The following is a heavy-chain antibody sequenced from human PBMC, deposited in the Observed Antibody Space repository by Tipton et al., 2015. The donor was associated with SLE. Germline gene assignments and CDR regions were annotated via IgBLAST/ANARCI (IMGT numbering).Heavy chain of an antibody. CDR1: GFTFSSYE. J-gene: IGHJ4*02. Sequence: SLRLSCAASGFTFSSYEMNWVRQAPGKGLEWVSYISGSGRTIYYADSVKGRFTISRDNAKNSLYLQMNSLRAEDTAVYYCAREEVVPATMLDYWGQGTLVTVSS. V-gene: IGHV3-48*03. CDR2: ISGSGRTI. CDR3: AREEVVPATMLDY. D-gene: IGHD2-2*01.